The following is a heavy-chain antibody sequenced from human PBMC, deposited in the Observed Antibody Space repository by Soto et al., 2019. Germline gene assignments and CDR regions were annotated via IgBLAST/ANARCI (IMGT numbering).Heavy chain of an antibody. CDR1: GYIFINYY. CDR3: ARDLAAADY. V-gene: IGHV1-46*04. Sequence: QVQLVQSGAEVKNPGASVKISCKTSGYIFINYYIHWVRQAPGQGLEWVALFNPMSGSTNYAQKVQGRVTVTSDTSPSTVYMELSSLISEDTAVYYCARDLAAADYWGQGTLVTVSS. D-gene: IGHD6-13*01. CDR2: FNPMSGST. J-gene: IGHJ4*02.